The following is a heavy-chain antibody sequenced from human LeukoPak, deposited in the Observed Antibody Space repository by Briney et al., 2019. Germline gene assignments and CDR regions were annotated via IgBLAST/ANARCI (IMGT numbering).Heavy chain of an antibody. J-gene: IGHJ1*01. Sequence: GGSLRLSCTASGFTFSSYWMHWVRQAPGKGLVWVSRINTDGSSTTYADSVRGRFTISRDNAKNTLYLQMNSLRAEDTAVYYCARAGYCSGTNCYLYFQHWGQGTLVTVS. CDR3: ARAGYCSGTNCYLYFQH. CDR1: GFTFSSYW. V-gene: IGHV3-74*01. CDR2: INTDGSST. D-gene: IGHD2-2*03.